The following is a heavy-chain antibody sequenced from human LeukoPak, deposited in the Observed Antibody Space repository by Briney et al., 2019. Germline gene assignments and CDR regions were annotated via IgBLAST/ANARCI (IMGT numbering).Heavy chain of an antibody. V-gene: IGHV3-21*04. CDR3: AKASGTSSGWQIDFDY. CDR1: GFTFKNYA. D-gene: IGHD6-19*01. J-gene: IGHJ4*02. Sequence: GGSLRLSCAASGFTFKNYAMNWVRQTPGKGLEWVSSISSSSSYIYYADSVKGRFTISRDNSKNTLYLHMDSLRAEDTAVYYCAKASGTSSGWQIDFDYWGQGTLVTVSS. CDR2: ISSSSSYI.